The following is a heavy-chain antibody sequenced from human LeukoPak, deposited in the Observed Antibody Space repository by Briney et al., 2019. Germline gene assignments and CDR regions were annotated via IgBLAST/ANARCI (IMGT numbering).Heavy chain of an antibody. Sequence: ASVTVSCTASGYTFNTYGVNWVRQAPGQGLEWMGWINTNTGNPTYAQGFTGRFVFSLDTSVSTAYLQINSLKADDTAVYYCARLPLYGYSSMKYWGQGTLVTVSS. CDR1: GYTFNTYG. CDR3: ARLPLYGYSSMKY. V-gene: IGHV7-4-1*02. CDR2: INTNTGNP. D-gene: IGHD6-13*01. J-gene: IGHJ4*02.